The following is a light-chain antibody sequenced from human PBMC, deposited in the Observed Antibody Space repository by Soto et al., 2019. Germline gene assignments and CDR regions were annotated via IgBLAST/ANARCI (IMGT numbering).Light chain of an antibody. V-gene: IGKV3-15*01. CDR3: QQYDYSPPT. J-gene: IGKJ4*01. CDR2: GAS. Sequence: EIVMTQSPATLSVSPGERATLSCRASQSVSSKLAWYQQKPGQAPRLLIYGASTRATDIPARFSGSGAGTEFTLTISSLQSEDFAVYSCQQYDYSPPTFGGGTKVEIK. CDR1: QSVSSK.